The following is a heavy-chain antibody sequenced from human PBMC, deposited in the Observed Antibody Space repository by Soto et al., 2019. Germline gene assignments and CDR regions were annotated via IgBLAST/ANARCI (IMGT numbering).Heavy chain of an antibody. D-gene: IGHD2-2*01. CDR3: ARGHSPLVLVPAAPWFDP. CDR2: ISAYNGNT. V-gene: IGHV1-18*01. Sequence: QVQLVQSGAEVKKPGASVKVSCKASGYTFTSYGISWVRQAPGQGLEWMGWISAYNGNTNYAQKLQGRVTMTTDTSTSTAYMELRSLRSDDTGVYYCARGHSPLVLVPAAPWFDPWGQGTLVTVSS. CDR1: GYTFTSYG. J-gene: IGHJ5*02.